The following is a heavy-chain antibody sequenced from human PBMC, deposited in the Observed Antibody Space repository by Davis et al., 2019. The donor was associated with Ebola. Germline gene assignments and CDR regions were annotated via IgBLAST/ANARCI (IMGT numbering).Heavy chain of an antibody. CDR1: GYSFTGFH. J-gene: IGHJ4*02. D-gene: IGHD1-1*01. V-gene: IGHV1-2*02. CDR2: INPNTGGT. CDR3: ARDTFCVSLNCTAPGRFDY. Sequence: ASVKVSCKASGYSFTGFHMHWVRQAPGQGLEWMGWINPNTGGTNYGQKFQGRVTMTSDTSTNTAYMELSSLSADDTAIYYCARDTFCVSLNCTAPGRFDYWGQGTLVTVSS.